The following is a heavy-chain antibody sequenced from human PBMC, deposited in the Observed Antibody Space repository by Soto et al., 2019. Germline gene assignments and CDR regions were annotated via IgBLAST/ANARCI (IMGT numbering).Heavy chain of an antibody. V-gene: IGHV3-23*01. J-gene: IGHJ5*02. CDR3: AKGGCSGGNCSPNWFDP. CDR2: ISGSGDRT. CDR1: GFTFSSYA. Sequence: PGGSLRLSCAASGFTFSSYAMSWVRQAPGKGLEWVSAISGSGDRTYYADSVKGRFTISRDNSKNTLYLQMNSLRAEDTAVYYCAKGGCSGGNCSPNWFDPWGQGTLVTVSS. D-gene: IGHD2-15*01.